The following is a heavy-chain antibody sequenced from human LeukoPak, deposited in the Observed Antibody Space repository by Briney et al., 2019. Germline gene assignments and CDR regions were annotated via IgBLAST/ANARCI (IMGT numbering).Heavy chain of an antibody. Sequence: PGGSLRLSCAASGFTFSSYSMNWVRQAPGKGLERVPFISSSSSTIYYADSVKGRFTISRDNAKNSLYLQMNSLRAEDTAVYYCARDRGGSYSAIDYWGQGTLVTVSS. D-gene: IGHD1-26*01. CDR2: ISSSSSTI. CDR1: GFTFSSYS. CDR3: ARDRGGSYSAIDY. J-gene: IGHJ4*02. V-gene: IGHV3-48*04.